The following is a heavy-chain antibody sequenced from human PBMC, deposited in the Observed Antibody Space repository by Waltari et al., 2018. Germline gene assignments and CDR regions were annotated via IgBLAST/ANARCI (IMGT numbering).Heavy chain of an antibody. CDR1: GGSFSGYY. Sequence: QVQLQQWGAGLLKPSETLSLTCAVYGGSFSGYYWSWTRQPPGNGLEWIGESNHSGRTNDNPSLKSRVTISVDTSKNQFSLKLSSVTAADTAVYYCAREVDYWFDPWGQGTLVTVSS. V-gene: IGHV4-34*01. J-gene: IGHJ5*02. D-gene: IGHD2-2*01. CDR3: AREVDYWFDP. CDR2: SNHSGRT.